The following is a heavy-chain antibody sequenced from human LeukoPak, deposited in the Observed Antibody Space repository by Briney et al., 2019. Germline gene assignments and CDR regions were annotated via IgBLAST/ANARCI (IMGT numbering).Heavy chain of an antibody. V-gene: IGHV3-64D*06. D-gene: IGHD5-12*01. Sequence: GGSLRLSCAASGFTFSNYGMHWVRQAPGKGLEYVSDIIGSGSSAYYADSVKGRFTISRDNSKSTLYLHMSSLRPEDTAVYFCVRAEGFTGYPDWGQGTLVTVSS. CDR2: IIGSGSSA. CDR1: GFTFSNYG. J-gene: IGHJ4*02. CDR3: VRAEGFTGYPD.